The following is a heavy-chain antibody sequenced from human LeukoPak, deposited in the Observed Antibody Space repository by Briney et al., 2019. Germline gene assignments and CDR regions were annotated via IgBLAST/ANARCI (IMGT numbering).Heavy chain of an antibody. CDR1: GYTFTGYY. Sequence: ASAKVSCKASGYTFTGYYMHWVRQAPGQGLEWMGRINPNSGGTNYAQKFQGRVTMTRDTSISTAYMELSRLRSDDTAVYYCARERIGYYDSSGYAFDIWGQGTMVTVSS. D-gene: IGHD3-22*01. V-gene: IGHV1-2*06. J-gene: IGHJ3*02. CDR3: ARERIGYYDSSGYAFDI. CDR2: INPNSGGT.